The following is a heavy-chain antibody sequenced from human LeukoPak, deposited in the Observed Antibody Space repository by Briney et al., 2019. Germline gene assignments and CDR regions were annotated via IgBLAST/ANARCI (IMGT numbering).Heavy chain of an antibody. D-gene: IGHD6-19*01. CDR3: ARSGIAVAGLDY. CDR1: GFTFSSYW. Sequence: KTGGSLRLSCAASGFTFSSYWVHWVRQAPGKGLVWVSRINSHGSSTSYADSVKGRFTIPRDNAKNTLYLQMNSLRAEDTAVYYCARSGIAVAGLDYWGQGTLVTVSS. J-gene: IGHJ4*02. CDR2: INSHGSST. V-gene: IGHV3-74*01.